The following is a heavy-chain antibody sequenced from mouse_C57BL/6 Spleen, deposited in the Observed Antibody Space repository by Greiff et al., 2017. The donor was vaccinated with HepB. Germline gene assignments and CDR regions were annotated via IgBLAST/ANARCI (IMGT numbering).Heavy chain of an antibody. J-gene: IGHJ4*01. CDR1: GFTFSDYY. CDR3: ARKISDYGSSPYAMDY. V-gene: IGHV5-12*01. D-gene: IGHD1-1*01. CDR2: ISNGGGST. Sequence: DVMLVESGGGLVQPGGSLKLSCAASGFTFSDYYMYWVRQTPEKRLEWVAYISNGGGSTYYPDTVKGRFTISRDNAKNTLYLQMSRLKSEDTAMYYCARKISDYGSSPYAMDYWGQGTSVTVSS.